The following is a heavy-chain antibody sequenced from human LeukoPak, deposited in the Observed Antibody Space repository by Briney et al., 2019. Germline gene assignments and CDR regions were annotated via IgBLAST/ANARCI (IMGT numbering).Heavy chain of an antibody. CDR1: GYTFTSYD. CDR2: MNPNSGNT. V-gene: IGHV1-8*01. Sequence: GASVKVSCKASGYTFTSYDINWVRQATGQGLEWMGWMNPNSGNTGYAQKLQGRVTMTRNTSISTAYMELSSLRSEDTAVYYCAVSYSSSPYYYYMDVWGKGTTVTISS. J-gene: IGHJ6*03. D-gene: IGHD6-13*01. CDR3: AVSYSSSPYYYYMDV.